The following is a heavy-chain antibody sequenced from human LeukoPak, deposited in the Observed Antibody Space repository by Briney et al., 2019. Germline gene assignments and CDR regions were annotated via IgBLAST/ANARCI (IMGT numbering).Heavy chain of an antibody. D-gene: IGHD2/OR15-2a*01. Sequence: SETLSLTCTVSGGSISDFYWSWIRQPPGKGPEWIGYIYYSGSTSYNPSLTSRVTISVDTSKNRFSLKVNSVTAADAAVYYCARSPTLFYFDSWGLGTLVTVSS. J-gene: IGHJ4*02. CDR3: ARSPTLFYFDS. CDR2: IYYSGST. CDR1: GGSISDFY. V-gene: IGHV4-59*08.